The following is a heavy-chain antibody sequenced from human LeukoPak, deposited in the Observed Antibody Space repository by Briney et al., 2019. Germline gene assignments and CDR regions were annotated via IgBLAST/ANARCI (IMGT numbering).Heavy chain of an antibody. Sequence: PSETLSLTCTVSGGSISSSSYYWGWIRQPPGKGLEWIGSIYYSGSTYYNPSLKSRVTISVDTSKNQFSLKLSSVTAADTAVYYCARREGTGGSYRPFDYWGQGTLVTVSS. CDR1: GGSISSSSYY. V-gene: IGHV4-39*01. CDR2: IYYSGST. D-gene: IGHD1-26*01. J-gene: IGHJ4*02. CDR3: ARREGTGGSYRPFDY.